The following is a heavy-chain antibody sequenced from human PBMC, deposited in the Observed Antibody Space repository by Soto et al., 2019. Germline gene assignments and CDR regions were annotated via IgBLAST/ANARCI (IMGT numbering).Heavy chain of an antibody. J-gene: IGHJ6*02. CDR1: GFTFSSYA. Sequence: QVQLVESGGGVVQPGRSLRLSCAASGFTFSSYAMHWVRQAPGKGLEWVAVISYDGSNKYYADSVKGRFTISRDNSKNTLELKKDSLRGDDTALYFSARIKRIPIFGVATGDYYSYYGMGLWGQGTTVTVSS. CDR2: ISYDGSNK. D-gene: IGHD3-3*01. V-gene: IGHV3-30-3*01. CDR3: ARIKRIPIFGVATGDYYSYYGMGL.